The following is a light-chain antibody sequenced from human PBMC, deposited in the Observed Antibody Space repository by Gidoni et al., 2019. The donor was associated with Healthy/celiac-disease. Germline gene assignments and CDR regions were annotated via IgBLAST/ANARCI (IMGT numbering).Light chain of an antibody. J-gene: IGKJ3*01. V-gene: IGKV1-33*01. CDR2: YAS. CDR1: QDISNY. Sequence: DIQMTQSPSSLSASVGDRLTITCQASQDISNYLNWYQQKPGKAPTLLIYYASNLEASVPSRFSGSRAGTDFTFTISSLQPEDISTYYCQQYDNLPLTFGPGTKVDIK. CDR3: QQYDNLPLT.